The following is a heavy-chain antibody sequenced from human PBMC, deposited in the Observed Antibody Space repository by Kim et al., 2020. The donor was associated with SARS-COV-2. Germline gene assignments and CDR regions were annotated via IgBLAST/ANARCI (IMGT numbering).Heavy chain of an antibody. V-gene: IGHV3-23*01. CDR2: ITGTGGST. D-gene: IGHD3-22*01. J-gene: IGHJ4*02. CDR1: GFTFSSYV. CDR3: AKAARFSDSSGYFFY. Sequence: GGSLRLSCVASGFTFSSYVMSWIRQAPGKGLEWVSTITGTGGSTYYADSVKGRFSISRDNTKNTLYLQMSGLRAEDTAIYYCAKAARFSDSSGYFFYWGQGTLVTVSS.